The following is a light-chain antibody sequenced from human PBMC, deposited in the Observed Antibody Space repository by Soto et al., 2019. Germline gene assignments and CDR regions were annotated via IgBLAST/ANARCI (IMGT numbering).Light chain of an antibody. CDR3: SSYTSITVPYL. J-gene: IGLJ1*01. CDR2: EVT. CDR1: STDVGGFKY. Sequence: QSVLTQPASVSGSPGQSITISCTGTSTDVGGFKYVSWYQQHPGKVPKLLIFEVTNRPSGVSNRFSGSKSGNTASLTISGLQAEDEADYYCSSYTSITVPYLFGTGTKVT. V-gene: IGLV2-14*01.